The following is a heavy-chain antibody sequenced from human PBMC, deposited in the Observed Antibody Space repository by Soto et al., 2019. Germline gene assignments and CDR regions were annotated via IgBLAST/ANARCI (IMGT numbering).Heavy chain of an antibody. V-gene: IGHV4-34*01. CDR3: ARNYDFWSGYYYYYYMDV. CDR1: GGSFGGYY. Sequence: SETLSLTCAVYGGSFGGYYWSWIRQPPGKGLEWIGEINHSGSTNYNPSLKSRVTISVDTSKNQFSLKLSSVTAADTAVYYCARNYDFWSGYYYYYYMDVWGKGTTVTVSS. D-gene: IGHD3-3*01. J-gene: IGHJ6*03. CDR2: INHSGST.